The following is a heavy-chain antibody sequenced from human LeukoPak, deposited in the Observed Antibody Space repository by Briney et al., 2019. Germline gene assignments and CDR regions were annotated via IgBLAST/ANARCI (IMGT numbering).Heavy chain of an antibody. J-gene: IGHJ4*02. CDR3: AKQQLFT. D-gene: IGHD6-13*01. V-gene: IGHV3-30*18. Sequence: GRSLRLSCAASGFTFSSYGMHWVRQAPGKGLEWVAVISYDGSNKYYADSVKGRFTISRDNSKNTLYPQMNSLRAEDTAVYYCAKQQLFTWGQGTLVTVSS. CDR1: GFTFSSYG. CDR2: ISYDGSNK.